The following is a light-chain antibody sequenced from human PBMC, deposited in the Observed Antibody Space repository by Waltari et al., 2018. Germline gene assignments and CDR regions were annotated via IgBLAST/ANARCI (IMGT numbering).Light chain of an antibody. J-gene: IGKJ3*01. CDR1: QIITNNY. V-gene: IGKV3-20*01. CDR2: GAS. Sequence: EIVLTQSPGAMSLSPGGRATLSCRATQIITNNYLAWYQQKPGQAPRLLIFGASNRATGIPDRFSGSGSGTDFTLTIYGLEPEDSAVYYCQQYANSPLTFGRGATVAIK. CDR3: QQYANSPLT.